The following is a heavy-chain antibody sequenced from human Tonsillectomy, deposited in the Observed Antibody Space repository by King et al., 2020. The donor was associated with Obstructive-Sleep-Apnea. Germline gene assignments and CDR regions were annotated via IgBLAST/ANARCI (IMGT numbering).Heavy chain of an antibody. Sequence: VQLVESGGGVVQPGRSLRLSCAASGFTFSSYAMHWVRQAPGKRLEWVAVISYDGSNKYYADSVKGRFTISRDNSKNTLYLQMNSLRAEDTAVYYCARGGGSDAFDIWGQGTMVTVSS. V-gene: IGHV3-30-3*01. J-gene: IGHJ3*02. CDR3: ARGGGSDAFDI. D-gene: IGHD3-10*01. CDR1: GFTFSSYA. CDR2: ISYDGSNK.